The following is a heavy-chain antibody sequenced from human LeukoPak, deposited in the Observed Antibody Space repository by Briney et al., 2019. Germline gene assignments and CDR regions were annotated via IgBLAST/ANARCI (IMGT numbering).Heavy chain of an antibody. Sequence: ASVKVSCKASGYTFTSYGISWVRPAPGQGLAWMGWISAYNGNTNYTQKLQGRFTMTTDTSTSTAYMELRSLRSDDTAVYYCARDHLRPNQLLSYWGQETLVTVSS. CDR3: ARDHLRPNQLLSY. J-gene: IGHJ4*02. CDR2: ISAYNGNT. V-gene: IGHV1-18*01. CDR1: GYTFTSYG. D-gene: IGHD2-2*01.